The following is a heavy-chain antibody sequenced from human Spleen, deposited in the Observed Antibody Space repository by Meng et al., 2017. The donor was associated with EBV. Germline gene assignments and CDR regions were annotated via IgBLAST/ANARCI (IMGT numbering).Heavy chain of an antibody. D-gene: IGHD3-16*01. CDR3: AYEVIENWFDP. CDR1: GGTFSIFA. Sequence: QVQLVQSWAEVKKAGSSVKVSCKASGGTFSIFAISWVWQAPGQGLEWMGTIIPMYGTTNYAQKFQGRVTMTAVSSSTTMYMELTSLTSDDTAVYYCAYEVIENWFDPWGQGTLVTVSS. J-gene: IGHJ5*02. V-gene: IGHV1-69*06. CDR2: IIPMYGTT.